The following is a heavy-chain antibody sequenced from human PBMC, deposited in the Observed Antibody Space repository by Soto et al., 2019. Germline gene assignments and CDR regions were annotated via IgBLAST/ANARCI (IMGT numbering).Heavy chain of an antibody. J-gene: IGHJ4*02. D-gene: IGHD1-7*01. CDR3: AAATTWNFHFHY. CDR1: GFTISTHG. V-gene: IGHV3-33*01. CDR2: IWYDGSNR. Sequence: QVQLVESGGGVVQPGTSLRLSCAASGFTISTHGMHWVRQAPGTGLEWVANIWYDGSNRFYADSVKGRFTISKDNSKNTLYLQMSSLRAEDKAVYYCAAATTWNFHFHYWGQGTQVTVSS.